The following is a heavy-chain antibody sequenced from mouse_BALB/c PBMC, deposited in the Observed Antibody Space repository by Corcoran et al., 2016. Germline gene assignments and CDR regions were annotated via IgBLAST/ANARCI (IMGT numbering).Heavy chain of an antibody. CDR3: ARSTLTEYFDY. V-gene: IGHV8-12*01. CDR2: IYWDDDK. CDR1: GFSLSTSDMG. J-gene: IGHJ2*01. D-gene: IGHD1-1*01. Sequence: VTLTESGPGILHPSQTLSLTCSFSGFSLSTSDMGVSWIRQPSGKGLEWLAHIYWDDDKRYNPSLKSRLTISKDTSRNQVFLKITSVDTADTATYYCARSTLTEYFDYWGQGTTLTVSS.